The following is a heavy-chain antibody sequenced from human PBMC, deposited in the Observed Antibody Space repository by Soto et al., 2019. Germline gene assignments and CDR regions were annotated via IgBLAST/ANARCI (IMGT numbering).Heavy chain of an antibody. Sequence: ASVKVSCKASGYAFTSYGITWVRQAPGQGLEWMGWISAYNGNTNYAQRLQGRVTMTTDTSTTTAYMELRSLRSDDTAVYYCARGQKLFQDGRFDYWGQGTLVTVSS. CDR3: ARGQKLFQDGRFDY. CDR2: ISAYNGNT. D-gene: IGHD1-1*01. CDR1: GYAFTSYG. J-gene: IGHJ4*02. V-gene: IGHV1-18*01.